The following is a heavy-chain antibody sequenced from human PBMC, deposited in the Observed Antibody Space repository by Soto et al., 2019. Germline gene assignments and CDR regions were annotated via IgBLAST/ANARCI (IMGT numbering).Heavy chain of an antibody. Sequence: QVQLVQSGAEVKKPGSSVKVSCKASGGTFSSYSITWVRQAPGQGLEWMGGIIPIFGTANYAQKFQGRVTITADESTSTGFMEMSSLRSEDTAVYYCTRGVYGGYEYWGQGTLVTVSS. D-gene: IGHD5-12*01. CDR1: GGTFSSYS. J-gene: IGHJ4*02. CDR3: TRGVYGGYEY. CDR2: IIPIFGTA. V-gene: IGHV1-69*12.